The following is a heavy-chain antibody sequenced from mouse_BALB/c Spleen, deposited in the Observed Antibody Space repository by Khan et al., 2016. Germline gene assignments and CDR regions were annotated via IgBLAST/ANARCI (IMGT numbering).Heavy chain of an antibody. CDR2: IYPGDGDT. CDR1: GYAFSIYW. J-gene: IGHJ2*01. D-gene: IGHD2-2*01. V-gene: IGHV1-80*01. Sequence: VQLQESGAELVRPGSSVKISCKASGYAFSIYWMNWVKQRPGQGLEWIGQIYPGDGDTDYNGKFKDKATLTADKSSSTAYMQLSSLTSEDCAIYFCARSGYGYDYWGQGTTLTVSS. CDR3: ARSGYGYDY.